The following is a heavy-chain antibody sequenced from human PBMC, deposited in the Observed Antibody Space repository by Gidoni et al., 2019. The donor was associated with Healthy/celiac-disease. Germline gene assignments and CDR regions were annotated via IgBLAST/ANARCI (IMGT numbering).Heavy chain of an antibody. CDR2: ISSSSSYI. V-gene: IGHV3-21*06. CDR3: ARERTGSHDY. Sequence: EVQLVESGGGLVKPGGSLRLSCAASGFTFSSYSMNWVRQAPGKGLEWVSSISSSSSYIYYADSVKCRFTISRDNAKNSLYLQMNSLRAEDTAVYYCARERTGSHDYWGQGTLVTVSS. J-gene: IGHJ4*02. D-gene: IGHD6-13*01. CDR1: GFTFSSYS.